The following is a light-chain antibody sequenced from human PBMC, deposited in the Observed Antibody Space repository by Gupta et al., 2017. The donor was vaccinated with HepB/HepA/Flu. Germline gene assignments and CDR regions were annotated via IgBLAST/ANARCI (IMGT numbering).Light chain of an antibody. J-gene: IGKJ1*01. CDR1: QTINSY. Sequence: DIQMTQSPSSLSAFVGDRVTITCRASQTINSYLNWYQQKPVKAPKVLIYAASNLQSGVPSRFSGSGSGTDFTLTITSLQPEDFATYYCQQSDSNPRTFGQGTKVEIK. CDR3: QQSDSNPRT. CDR2: AAS. V-gene: IGKV1-39*01.